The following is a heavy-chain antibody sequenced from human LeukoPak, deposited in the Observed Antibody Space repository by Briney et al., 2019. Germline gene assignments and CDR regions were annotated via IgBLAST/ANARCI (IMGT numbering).Heavy chain of an antibody. CDR1: GGSFSGYY. CDR2: INHGGST. V-gene: IGHV4-34*01. CDR3: ARDVGSSGWFDP. D-gene: IGHD6-6*01. J-gene: IGHJ5*02. Sequence: SETLSLTCAVYGGSFSGYYWSWIRQPPGKGLEWIGEINHGGSTNYSPSLKSRVTISVDTSKNQFSLKLSSVTAADTAVYYCARDVGSSGWFDPWGQGTLVTVSS.